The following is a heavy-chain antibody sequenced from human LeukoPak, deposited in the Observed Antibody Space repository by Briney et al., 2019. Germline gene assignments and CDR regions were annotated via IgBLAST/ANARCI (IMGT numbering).Heavy chain of an antibody. J-gene: IGHJ4*02. D-gene: IGHD4-11*01. V-gene: IGHV1-8*01. CDR3: ARGLSLTNDY. Sequence: GASVKVSCKASGHTFTSYDINWVRQATGQGLEWMGWMNPNSGNTGYAQKFQGRVNMTRNTSISTACMELSSLRSEDTAVYYCARGLSLTNDYWGQGTLVTVSS. CDR1: GHTFTSYD. CDR2: MNPNSGNT.